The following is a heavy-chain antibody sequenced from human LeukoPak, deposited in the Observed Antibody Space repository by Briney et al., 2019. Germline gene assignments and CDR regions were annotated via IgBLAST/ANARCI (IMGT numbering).Heavy chain of an antibody. D-gene: IGHD6-19*01. V-gene: IGHV3-7*01. Sequence: GGSLRLSCAASGFTFSSYWMSWVRQAPGKGLEWVANIKQDESEKYYVDSVKGRFTISRDNAKNSLYLQMNSLRAEDTAVYYCARGNLFSGWYDIYYFDYWGQGTLVTVSS. CDR1: GFTFSSYW. J-gene: IGHJ4*02. CDR2: IKQDESEK. CDR3: ARGNLFSGWYDIYYFDY.